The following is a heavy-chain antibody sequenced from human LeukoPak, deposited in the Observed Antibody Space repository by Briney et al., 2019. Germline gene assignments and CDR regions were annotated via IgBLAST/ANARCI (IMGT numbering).Heavy chain of an antibody. Sequence: PGGSLRLSCAASGFTLSSYEMNWVRQAPGKGLEWVSYISSSGSTIYYADSVKGRFTISRDNAKNSLYLQMNSLRAEDTAVYYCARRKLRYFDWLRAFDIWGQGTMVTVSS. V-gene: IGHV3-48*03. CDR3: ARRKLRYFDWLRAFDI. CDR1: GFTLSSYE. D-gene: IGHD3-9*01. J-gene: IGHJ3*02. CDR2: ISSSGSTI.